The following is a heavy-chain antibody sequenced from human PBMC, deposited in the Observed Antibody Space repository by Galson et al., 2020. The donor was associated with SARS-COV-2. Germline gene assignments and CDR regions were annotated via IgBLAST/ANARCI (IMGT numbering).Heavy chain of an antibody. V-gene: IGHV3-23*01. D-gene: IGHD6-6*01. CDR3: AKDWGGSSSAFGYYYYYYYMDV. CDR1: GFTFRNYA. J-gene: IGHJ6*03. CDR2: ISGTGGRP. Sequence: GGSLRLSCAASGFTFRNYAMIWVRQAPGRGLEWVSSIGGTEGSTYSAISGTGGRPYYADSVKGRFTISRDNSRNTLYLEMNSLRVDDTAVYYCAKDWGGSSSAFGYYYYYYYMDVWGKGTTVTVSS.